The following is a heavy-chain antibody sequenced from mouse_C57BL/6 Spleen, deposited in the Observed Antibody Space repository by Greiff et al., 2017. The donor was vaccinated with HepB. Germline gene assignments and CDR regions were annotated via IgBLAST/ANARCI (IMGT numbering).Heavy chain of an antibody. CDR3: ARHYYGSSYDAMDY. J-gene: IGHJ4*01. Sequence: VQLQQSGAELVRPGPSVKVSCKASGYAFTNYLIEWVKQRPGQGLEWIGVINPGSGGTNYNEKFKGKATLTADKSSSTAYMQLSSLTSEDSAVYFCARHYYGSSYDAMDYWGQGTSVTVSS. D-gene: IGHD1-1*01. V-gene: IGHV1-54*01. CDR1: GYAFTNYL. CDR2: INPGSGGT.